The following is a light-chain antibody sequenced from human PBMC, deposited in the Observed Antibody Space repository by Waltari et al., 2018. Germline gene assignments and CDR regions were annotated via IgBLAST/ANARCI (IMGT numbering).Light chain of an antibody. CDR1: STAVEGYDP. CDR2: AVT. Sequence: QSALTQPPSASGSPGQSITISCTGISTAVEGYDPVFWYQQHPGTAPKLLIYAVTKRPSGVPDRFSGSKSDNTASLAVSGLQAEDEADYYCSSYAGGSSLMFGGGTKLTVL. J-gene: IGLJ3*02. V-gene: IGLV2-8*01. CDR3: SSYAGGSSLM.